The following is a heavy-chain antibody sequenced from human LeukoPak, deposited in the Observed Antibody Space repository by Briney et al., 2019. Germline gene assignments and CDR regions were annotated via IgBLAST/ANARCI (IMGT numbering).Heavy chain of an antibody. V-gene: IGHV3-23*01. J-gene: IGHJ4*02. CDR2: ISGSGGST. D-gene: IGHD2-8*01. CDR1: GCTFSSYS. Sequence: PGGTLSLTCAASGCTFSSYSRSWIRQAPGKGLEWVSGISGSGGSTYYADSVKGRFTISRDNSKNTLYLHMTSLRAEDAAVYYIAMVYYTRLSCFIYYWGQGTLVTVSS. CDR3: AMVYYTRLSCFIYY.